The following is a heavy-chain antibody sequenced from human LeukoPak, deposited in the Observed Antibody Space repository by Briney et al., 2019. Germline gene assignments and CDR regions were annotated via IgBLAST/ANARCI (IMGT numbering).Heavy chain of an antibody. Sequence: GGSLRLSCAASGFTFSSYAMSWVRQAPGKGLEWVAAISCSGGSTYYADSVKGRFTISRDNSKNTLYLQMNSLGAEDTAVYYCAKDNNYYDMRPQLDPWGQETLVTVSS. V-gene: IGHV3-23*01. CDR1: GFTFSSYA. CDR3: AKDNNYYDMRPQLDP. D-gene: IGHD3-22*01. J-gene: IGHJ5*02. CDR2: ISCSGGST.